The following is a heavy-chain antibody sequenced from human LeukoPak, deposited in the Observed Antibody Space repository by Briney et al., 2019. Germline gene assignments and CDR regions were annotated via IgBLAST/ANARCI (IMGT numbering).Heavy chain of an antibody. CDR2: IYRSGST. J-gene: IGHJ4*02. V-gene: IGHV4-38-2*01. Sequence: SETLSLTCAVSGYSISSGYYWGWIRQPPGKGLEWIGSIYRSGSTYYNPSLKSRVTISVDTSKNQFSLKLSSVTAADTAVYYCARVEYCSSTSCFMEIDYWGQGTLVTVSS. D-gene: IGHD2-2*01. CDR1: GYSISSGYY. CDR3: ARVEYCSSTSCFMEIDY.